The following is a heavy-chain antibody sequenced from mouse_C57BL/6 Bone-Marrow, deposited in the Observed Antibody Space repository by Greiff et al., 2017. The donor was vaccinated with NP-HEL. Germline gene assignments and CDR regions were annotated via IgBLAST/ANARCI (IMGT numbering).Heavy chain of an antibody. CDR3: ASSIYYYGSSYAFGY. Sequence: QVQLKQSGAELVRPGTSVKMSCKASGYTFTNYWIGWAKQRPGHGLEWIGDIYPGGGDTNYNEKFKGKATLTADKSSSTAYMQFSSLTSEDSAIYYCASSIYYYGSSYAFGYWGQGTTLTVSS. D-gene: IGHD1-1*01. V-gene: IGHV1-63*01. CDR1: GYTFTNYW. J-gene: IGHJ2*01. CDR2: IYPGGGDT.